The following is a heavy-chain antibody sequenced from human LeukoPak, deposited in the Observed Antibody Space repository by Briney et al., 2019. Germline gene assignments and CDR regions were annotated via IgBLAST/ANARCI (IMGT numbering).Heavy chain of an antibody. Sequence: PSQNLSLTCAVSGGSISSGGYSWSWIRQPPGKGLEWIGYIYHSGSTYYNPSLKSRVTISVDRSKNQFSLKLSSVTAADTAAYYCARAEYYDSSGHYYYYGMDVWGQGTTVTVSS. V-gene: IGHV4-30-2*01. CDR1: GGSISSGGYS. CDR2: IYHSGST. CDR3: ARAEYYDSSGHYYYYGMDV. D-gene: IGHD3-22*01. J-gene: IGHJ6*02.